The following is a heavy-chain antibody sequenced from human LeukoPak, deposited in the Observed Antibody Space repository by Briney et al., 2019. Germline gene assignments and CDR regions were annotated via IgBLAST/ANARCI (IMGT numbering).Heavy chain of an antibody. CDR3: ARDGAYCGGDCYSGAGVYYFDY. CDR1: GGTFSSYS. D-gene: IGHD2-21*02. J-gene: IGHJ4*02. Sequence: SVKVSCKASGGTFSSYSISWVRQAPGQGLEWMGGIIPIFDTADYAQKFQGRVTMTRDTSTSTVYMELSSLRSEDTAVYYCARDGAYCGGDCYSGAGVYYFDYWGQGTLVTVSS. V-gene: IGHV1-69*05. CDR2: IIPIFDTA.